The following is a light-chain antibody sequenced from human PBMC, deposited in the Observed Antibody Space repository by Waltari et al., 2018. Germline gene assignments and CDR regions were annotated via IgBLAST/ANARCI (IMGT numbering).Light chain of an antibody. CDR1: SSNLGTGYD. V-gene: IGLV1-40*01. CDR2: RNI. J-gene: IGLJ3*02. CDR3: QTYDTSLSRV. Sequence: QSVLTQPPSVSGAPGQRVTISCTGSSSNLGTGYDLPWYQQFPGTAPKLLIYRNINRPSGVPDRFSGSKSGTSASLVITGLQAEDEADYYCQTYDTSLSRVFGGGTKLTVL.